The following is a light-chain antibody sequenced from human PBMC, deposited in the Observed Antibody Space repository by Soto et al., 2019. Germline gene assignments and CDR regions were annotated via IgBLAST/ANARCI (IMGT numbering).Light chain of an antibody. V-gene: IGKV3-11*01. J-gene: IGKJ3*01. CDR2: DAS. CDR3: QQRSNWPPEVT. Sequence: EIVLTQSPDTLSLSPGERATLSCRARQSVSSSLAWYQQKPGQAPRLLIYDASNRATGIPARFSGSGSGTDFTLTISSLEPEDFAVYYCQQRSNWPPEVTFGPGTKVDIK. CDR1: QSVSSS.